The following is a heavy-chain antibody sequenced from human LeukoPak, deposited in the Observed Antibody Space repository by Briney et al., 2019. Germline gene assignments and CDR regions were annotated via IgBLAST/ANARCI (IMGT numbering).Heavy chain of an antibody. CDR2: INPNSGGT. V-gene: IGHV1-2*06. Sequence: ASVKVSCKAPGYTFTGYYMHWVRQAPGQGLEWMGRINPNSGGTNYAQKFQGRVTMTRDTSISTAYMELSRLRSDDTAVYYCASHYYDSSGQHDDWGQGTLVTVSS. J-gene: IGHJ4*02. D-gene: IGHD3-22*01. CDR1: GYTFTGYY. CDR3: ASHYYDSSGQHDD.